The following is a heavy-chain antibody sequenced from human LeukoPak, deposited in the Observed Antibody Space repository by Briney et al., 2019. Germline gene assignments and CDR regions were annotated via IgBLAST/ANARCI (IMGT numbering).Heavy chain of an antibody. Sequence: SETLSRTCTVSGGSISSSSYYWGWIRQPPGKGLEWIGSIYYSGSTYYNPSLKSRVTISVDTSKNQFSLKLSSVTAADTAVYYCARHRGYGGIPHPDYWGRGTLVTVSS. D-gene: IGHD4-17*01. J-gene: IGHJ4*02. V-gene: IGHV4-39*01. CDR3: ARHRGYGGIPHPDY. CDR2: IYYSGST. CDR1: GGSISSSSYY.